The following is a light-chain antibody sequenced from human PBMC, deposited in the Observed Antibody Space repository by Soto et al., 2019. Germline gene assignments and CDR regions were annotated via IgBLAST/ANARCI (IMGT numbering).Light chain of an antibody. CDR3: HQYSKWPRT. V-gene: IGKV3-15*01. Sequence: EIVMTQSPATLSLSPGERATLSCRASQSISSNLAWYQQRPGQSPRLLIFGASTRATGIPDRFSGSGSGTDFTLSISNLLSEDFAVYYCHQYSKWPRTFGQGTKVEIK. J-gene: IGKJ1*01. CDR1: QSISSN. CDR2: GAS.